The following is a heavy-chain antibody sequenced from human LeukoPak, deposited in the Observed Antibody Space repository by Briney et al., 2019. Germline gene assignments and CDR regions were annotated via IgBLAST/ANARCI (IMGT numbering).Heavy chain of an antibody. CDR2: IYPGDSDT. J-gene: IGHJ4*02. V-gene: IGHV5-51*01. CDR1: GYSFANLW. D-gene: IGHD5-12*01. CDR3: ARVSRSRRSGYTSGVLY. Sequence: GESLKISYKRSGYSFANLWIGWVRQMPWKKMEWMGIIYPGDSDTRYSPSFRGQVTISVDESSRTAHLQWSSLKASDTAMYYCARVSRSRRSGYTSGVLYWGQGTLVTVSS.